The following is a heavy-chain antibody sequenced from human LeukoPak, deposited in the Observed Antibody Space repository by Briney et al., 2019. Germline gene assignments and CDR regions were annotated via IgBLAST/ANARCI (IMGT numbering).Heavy chain of an antibody. V-gene: IGHV4-34*01. CDR2: INRSGST. CDR1: GFSFSSYY. CDR3: ARASGYCSSTSCYGVFHRNWFDP. Sequence: PSETLCLTCAASGFSFSSYYLSWIRQPPGKGLEWVGAINRSGSTIYNPSLESRVTISVDTSKNQFSLKLSSVTAADTAVYYCARASGYCSSTSCYGVFHRNWFDPWGQGTLVTVSS. D-gene: IGHD2-2*01. J-gene: IGHJ5*02.